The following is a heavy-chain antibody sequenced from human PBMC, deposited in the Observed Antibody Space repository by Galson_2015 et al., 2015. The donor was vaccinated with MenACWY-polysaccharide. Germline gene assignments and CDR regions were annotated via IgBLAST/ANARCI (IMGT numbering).Heavy chain of an antibody. CDR2: MSPKSGYK. D-gene: IGHD4-17*01. J-gene: IGHJ4*02. CDR1: GYTFTSYD. V-gene: IGHV1-8*01. Sequence: SVKVSCKASGYTFTSYDTNWVRQATGQGLEWMGWMSPKSGYKGYAQKIQDRVTMTSDTSRSTAYMELSGLRSEDTAVYYCARVNGDIDYWGQGTLVAVSS. CDR3: ARVNGDIDY.